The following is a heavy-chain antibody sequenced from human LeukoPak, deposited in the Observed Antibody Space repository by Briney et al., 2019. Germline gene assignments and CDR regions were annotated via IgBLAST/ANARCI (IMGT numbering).Heavy chain of an antibody. CDR2: ISSSGSTI. J-gene: IGHJ4*02. V-gene: IGHV3-48*04. D-gene: IGHD4-23*01. CDR1: GFTFNMYW. CDR3: ATNYGGSFYFDY. Sequence: GGPLRLSCAASGFTFNMYWMTWIRQAPGKGLQWVSYISSSGSTIYYADSVKGRFTISRDNAKNSLYLQMNSLRAEDTAVYYCATNYGGSFYFDYWGQGTLVTVSS.